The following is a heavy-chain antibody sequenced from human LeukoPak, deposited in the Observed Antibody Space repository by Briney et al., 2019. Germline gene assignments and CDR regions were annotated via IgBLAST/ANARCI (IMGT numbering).Heavy chain of an antibody. V-gene: IGHV3-33*01. CDR3: ARDLSGSSGW. CDR2: IWSDGSNK. CDR1: GFTFSSYG. D-gene: IGHD6-13*01. J-gene: IGHJ4*02. Sequence: QPGRSLRLSCAGSGFTFSSYGMHWVRQAPGRGLEWVAAIWSDGSNKYYADSVKGRFTISRDNSKNTLYLQMNGLRAEDTAVYYCARDLSGSSGWWGQGTLVTVSS.